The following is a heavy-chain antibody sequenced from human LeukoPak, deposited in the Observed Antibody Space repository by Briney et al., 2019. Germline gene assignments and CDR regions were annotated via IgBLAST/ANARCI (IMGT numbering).Heavy chain of an antibody. CDR3: ACSGSYLSHVDY. V-gene: IGHV4-4*07. Sequence: SETLSLTCTVSGGSISSYYWSWIRQPAGKGLEWIGRIYTSGSTNYSPSLKSRVTMSVDTSKNQFSLKLSSVTAADTAVYYCACSGSYLSHVDYWGQGTLVTVSS. CDR2: IYTSGST. CDR1: GGSISSYY. D-gene: IGHD1-26*01. J-gene: IGHJ4*02.